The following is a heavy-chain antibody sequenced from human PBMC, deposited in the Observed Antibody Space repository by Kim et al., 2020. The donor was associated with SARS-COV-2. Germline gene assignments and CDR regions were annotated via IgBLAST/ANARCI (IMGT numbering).Heavy chain of an antibody. Sequence: SQTLSLTCAISGDSVSSNSAAWNWIRQSPSRGLEWLGRTYYRSKWYNDYAVSVKSRITINPDTSKNQFSLQLNSVTPEDTAVYYCARLLYYDFWSGYSLDAFDIWGQGTMVTVSS. CDR1: GDSVSSNSAA. CDR3: ARLLYYDFWSGYSLDAFDI. CDR2: TYYRSKWYN. D-gene: IGHD3-3*01. V-gene: IGHV6-1*01. J-gene: IGHJ3*02.